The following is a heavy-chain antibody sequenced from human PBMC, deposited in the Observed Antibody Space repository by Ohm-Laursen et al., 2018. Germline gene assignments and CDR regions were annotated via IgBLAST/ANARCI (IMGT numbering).Heavy chain of an antibody. CDR3: ARDLIAYCPTTSCDNFGMDV. D-gene: IGHD2-2*01. Sequence: TLSLTCTVSGGSVSSGSYYWSWIRQTPGKGLEWIGYIYYSGSTNYNPSLKSRVTISEDTSKNQFSLKLTSVTAADTAVYYCARDLIAYCPTTSCDNFGMDVWGQGTTVIVSS. J-gene: IGHJ6*02. V-gene: IGHV4-61*01. CDR1: GGSVSSGSYY. CDR2: IYYSGST.